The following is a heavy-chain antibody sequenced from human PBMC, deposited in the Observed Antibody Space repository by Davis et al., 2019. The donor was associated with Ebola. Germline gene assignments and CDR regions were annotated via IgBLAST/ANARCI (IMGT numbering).Heavy chain of an antibody. CDR2: ISPDGSVK. Sequence: GESLKISCAASGFTFSNDWMHWVRQAPGKGLVWVSRISPDGSVKNYADSVKGRFTISRDDSKNTVFLHMNSLRAEDTAIYYCTTRLRHHFDYWGQGTQVTVSS. D-gene: IGHD2-15*01. V-gene: IGHV3-74*01. CDR3: TTRLRHHFDY. CDR1: GFTFSNDW. J-gene: IGHJ4*02.